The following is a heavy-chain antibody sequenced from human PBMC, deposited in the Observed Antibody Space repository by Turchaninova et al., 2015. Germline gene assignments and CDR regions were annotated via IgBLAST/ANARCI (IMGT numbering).Heavy chain of an antibody. V-gene: IGHV3-74*01. CDR2: LSSGVVSP. CDR3: SRVVTICCFDY. D-gene: IGHD3-3*01. CDR1: GFTVSSYW. Sequence: EVQLVESGGGLVQPGGSLRLSCAASGFTVSSYWIHWVRTAPGQGLGWASGLSSGVVSPNCADCVQGRIPHPGGTANATVDMQINSLVDEKMAVYCCSRVVTICCFDYWGQGTLVTVSS. J-gene: IGHJ4*02.